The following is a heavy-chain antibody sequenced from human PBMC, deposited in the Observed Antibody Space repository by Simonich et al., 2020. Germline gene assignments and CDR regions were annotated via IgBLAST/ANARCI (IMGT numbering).Heavy chain of an antibody. J-gene: IGHJ3*02. V-gene: IGHV3-23*01. CDR2: ISGSGGST. Sequence: GGGLVQPGGSMRLSCSASGFTFSRYAMSWVRQAPGEGREWVSAISGSGGSTYYADSVKGRFTISRDNSKNTLYLQMNSLRAEDTAVYYCANDRGERSAKIVVVNDAFDSWDQGTMVTVSS. D-gene: IGHD3-22*01. CDR3: ANDRGERSAKIVVVNDAFDS. CDR1: GFTFSRYA.